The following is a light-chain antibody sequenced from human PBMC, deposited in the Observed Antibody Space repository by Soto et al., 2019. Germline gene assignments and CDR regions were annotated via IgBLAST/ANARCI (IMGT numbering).Light chain of an antibody. CDR2: GAS. V-gene: IGKV3D-15*01. CDR3: QQYDNWPPLT. Sequence: EVLMTQSPATLSLSPGERATLSCRASQSVSSNLAWYQQRRGQAPRLLIYGASSGATGIPARFSGSGSGTEFTLTISSLQSEDFAVYYCQQYDNWPPLTFGGGTKVEIK. J-gene: IGKJ4*01. CDR1: QSVSSN.